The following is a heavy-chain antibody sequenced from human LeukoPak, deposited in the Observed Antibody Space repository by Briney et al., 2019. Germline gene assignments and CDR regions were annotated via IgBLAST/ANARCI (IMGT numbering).Heavy chain of an antibody. CDR3: AKRGGRYCSGGSCYSGYYMDV. CDR2: ISGSGGST. J-gene: IGHJ6*03. D-gene: IGHD2-15*01. Sequence: GSLRLSCAASGFTVSSNYMSWVRQAPGKGLEWVSAISGSGGSTYYADSVKGRFTISRDISKNTLYLHMNSLRAEDTAVYYCAKRGGRYCSGGSCYSGYYMDVWGKGTTVTISS. V-gene: IGHV3-23*01. CDR1: GFTVSSNY.